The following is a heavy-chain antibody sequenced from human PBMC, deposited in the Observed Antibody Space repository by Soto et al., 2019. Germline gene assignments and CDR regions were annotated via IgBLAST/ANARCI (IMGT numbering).Heavy chain of an antibody. D-gene: IGHD3-22*01. CDR2: IYYSGST. Sequence: SETLSLTCTVSGGSISSGGYYWSWIRQHPGKGLEWIGYIYYSGSTYYNPSLKSRVTISVDTSKNQFSLKLSSVTAADTAVYYCARVLNYYDSSGYYISWFDPWGQGTLVTVSS. CDR3: ARVLNYYDSSGYYISWFDP. CDR1: GGSISSGGYY. V-gene: IGHV4-31*03. J-gene: IGHJ5*02.